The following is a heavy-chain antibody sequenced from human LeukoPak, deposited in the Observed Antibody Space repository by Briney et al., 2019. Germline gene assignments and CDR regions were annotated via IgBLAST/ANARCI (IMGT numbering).Heavy chain of an antibody. CDR1: GASISRFY. CDR3: VRVGEEVGPTLSIPYWYFDL. V-gene: IGHV4-59*01. J-gene: IGHJ2*01. D-gene: IGHD1-26*01. CDR2: IHYSGST. Sequence: SETLSLTCTVSGASISRFYWSWIRQPPGKGLEWIGYIHYSGSTNYNPSLKSGVTISVDTAKNQFSLKLSSVTAADTAVYYCVRVGEEVGPTLSIPYWYFDLWGRGTLVTVSS.